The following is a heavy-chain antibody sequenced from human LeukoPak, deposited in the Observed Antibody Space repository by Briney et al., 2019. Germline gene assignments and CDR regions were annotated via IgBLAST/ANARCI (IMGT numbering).Heavy chain of an antibody. CDR2: ISDSSSYT. V-gene: IGHV3-21*06. CDR3: AKLDYYDSSGFDY. J-gene: IGHJ4*02. D-gene: IGHD3-22*01. Sequence: GGSLRLSCAASRFIFSSYNMNWVRQAPGKGLEWVSYISDSSSYTYYADSVKGRFTISRDNAKNSLYLQMNSLRAEDTAVYYCAKLDYYDSSGFDYWGQGTLVTVSS. CDR1: RFIFSSYN.